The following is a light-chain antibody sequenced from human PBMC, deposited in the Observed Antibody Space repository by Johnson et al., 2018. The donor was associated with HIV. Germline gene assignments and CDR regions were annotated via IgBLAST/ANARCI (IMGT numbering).Light chain of an antibody. J-gene: IGLJ1*01. CDR1: SSNIGNNY. Sequence: QSVLTQSPSVSAAPGQKVTISCSGSSSNIGNNYVSWYQQLPGTAPKLLIYENNKRPSGIPDRFSGSKSGTSATLGITGLQTGDEADYYCGTWDSSLNGYVFATGTKVTVL. CDR2: ENN. V-gene: IGLV1-51*02. CDR3: GTWDSSLNGYV.